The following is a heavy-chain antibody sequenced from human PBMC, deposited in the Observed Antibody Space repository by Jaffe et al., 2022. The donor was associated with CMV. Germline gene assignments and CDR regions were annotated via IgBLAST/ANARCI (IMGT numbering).Heavy chain of an antibody. CDR1: GFTFSSYS. V-gene: IGHV3-48*02. D-gene: IGHD1-26*01. Sequence: EVQLVESGGGLVQPGGSLRLSCAASGFTFSSYSMNWVRQAPGKGLEWVSYISSSSSTIYYADSVKGRFTISRDNAKNSLYLQMNSLRDEDTAVYYCAREGSYSGSYHYWYFDLWGRGTLVTVSS. CDR3: AREGSYSGSYHYWYFDL. CDR2: ISSSSSTI. J-gene: IGHJ2*01.